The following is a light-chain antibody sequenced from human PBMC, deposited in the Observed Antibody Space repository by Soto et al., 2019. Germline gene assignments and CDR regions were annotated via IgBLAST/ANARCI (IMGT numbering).Light chain of an antibody. CDR3: QQYAAQSPST. V-gene: IGKV1-5*03. CDR2: KGS. CDR1: QSIRSTW. J-gene: IGKJ1*01. Sequence: DVQMTQSPSTLSASVGDKVTITCRASQSIRSTWLAWFQQRPGKAPNVLIYKGSPLASGVSSRFSGSGPGTEFTLTISSLQPDDFAIYFCQQYAAQSPSTFGQGTRVE.